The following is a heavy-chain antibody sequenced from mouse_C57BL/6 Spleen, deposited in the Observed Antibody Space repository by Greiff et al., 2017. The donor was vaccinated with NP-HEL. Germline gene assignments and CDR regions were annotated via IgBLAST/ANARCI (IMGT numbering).Heavy chain of an antibody. J-gene: IGHJ2*01. Sequence: VQLQQSGAELARPGASVKLSCKASGYTFTSYGISWVKQRTGQGLEWIGEIYPRSGNTYYNEKFKGKATLTADKSSSTAYMELRSLTSEDSAVYFCARGRLGTVYFDYWGQGTTLTVSS. CDR2: IYPRSGNT. D-gene: IGHD2-14*01. V-gene: IGHV1-81*01. CDR3: ARGRLGTVYFDY. CDR1: GYTFTSYG.